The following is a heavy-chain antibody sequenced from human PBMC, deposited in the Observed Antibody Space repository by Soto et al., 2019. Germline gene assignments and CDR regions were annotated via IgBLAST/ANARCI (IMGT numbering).Heavy chain of an antibody. J-gene: IGHJ4*02. Sequence: VKVSCKASGGTFSSYAISWVRQAPGQGLEWMGGIIPIFGTANYAQKFQGRVTITADESTSTAYMELSSLRSEDTAVYYCARGLDYDSSGYYYGGDYWGQGXLVTVYS. D-gene: IGHD3-22*01. CDR1: GGTFSSYA. CDR3: ARGLDYDSSGYYYGGDY. CDR2: IIPIFGTA. V-gene: IGHV1-69*13.